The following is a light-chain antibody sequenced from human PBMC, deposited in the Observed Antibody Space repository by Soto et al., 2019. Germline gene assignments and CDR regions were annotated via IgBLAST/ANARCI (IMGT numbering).Light chain of an antibody. CDR2: GNN. J-gene: IGLJ2*01. Sequence: QSVLTQPPSVSGAPGQRVTISCTGSSSNIGAGYDVHWYQQLPGTAPKVLIYGNNNRPSGVPDRITGSKSGTSASLAITGLQADDEADYYCQSYDSSLSVVVFGGGTKLNVL. V-gene: IGLV1-40*01. CDR1: SSNIGAGYD. CDR3: QSYDSSLSVVV.